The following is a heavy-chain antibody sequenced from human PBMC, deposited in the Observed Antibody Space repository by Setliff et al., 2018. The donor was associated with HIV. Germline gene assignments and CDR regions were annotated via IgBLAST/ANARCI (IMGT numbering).Heavy chain of an antibody. J-gene: IGHJ4*02. CDR3: ANTPGIAVAGTHYYFDY. CDR2: ISSTGTYI. Sequence: GGSLRLSCAASGFNFSSHTMNWIRQAPGKGLEWVSSISSTGTYIYYADSMKGRFTISRDNAKNSLYLQMNSLRAEDTAVYYCANTPGIAVAGTHYYFDYWGQGTLVTVSS. V-gene: IGHV3-21*04. D-gene: IGHD6-19*01. CDR1: GFNFSSHT.